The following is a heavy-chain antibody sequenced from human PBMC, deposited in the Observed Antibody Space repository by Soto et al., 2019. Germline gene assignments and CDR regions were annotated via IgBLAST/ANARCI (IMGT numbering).Heavy chain of an antibody. J-gene: IGHJ6*02. CDR3: TRSGSSQYYYGMDV. V-gene: IGHV3-74*01. CDR1: GFTFSSYW. CDR2: INSDGSST. Sequence: EVQLVESGGGLVQPGGSLRLSCAASGFTFSSYWMHWVRQAPGKGLVWVSRINSDGSSTNYADSVKGRFTISRDNARNTLFLQMDTLGAEDTAVYYCTRSGSSQYYYGMDVWGQGTTVTVSS. D-gene: IGHD6-6*01.